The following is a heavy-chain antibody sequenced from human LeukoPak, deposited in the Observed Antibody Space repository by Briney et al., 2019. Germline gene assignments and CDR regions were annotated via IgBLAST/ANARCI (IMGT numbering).Heavy chain of an antibody. CDR3: ARDRVPRTAASIRSFYYYYMDV. CDR1: GYTFTIYY. J-gene: IGHJ6*03. V-gene: IGHV1-46*01. CDR2: INPSGGST. D-gene: IGHD6-13*01. Sequence: ASVKVSCKSSGYTFTIYYMHLVRQPPAQGLEWMGIINPSGGSTSYAQKFQGRVTMTRDMSTSTVYMELSSLRSEDTAVYQCARDRVPRTAASIRSFYYYYMDVWGKGTTVTVSS.